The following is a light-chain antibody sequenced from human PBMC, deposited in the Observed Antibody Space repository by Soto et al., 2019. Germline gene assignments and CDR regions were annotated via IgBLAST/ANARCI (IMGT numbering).Light chain of an antibody. CDR2: EDY. CDR1: SSDVGSYNL. Sequence: ALTQPASVSGSPGQSITISCTGSSSDVGSYNLVSWYQQHPGKAPKLIIYEDYKRPSGVSNRFSGSKSGNTASLTIAGLQAGDEADYYCCSYAGGNFWVFGGGTKVTVL. V-gene: IGLV2-23*01. J-gene: IGLJ3*02. CDR3: CSYAGGNFWV.